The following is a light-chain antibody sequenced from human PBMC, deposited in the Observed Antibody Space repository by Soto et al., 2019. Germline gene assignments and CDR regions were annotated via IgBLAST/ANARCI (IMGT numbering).Light chain of an antibody. CDR1: QSISKW. J-gene: IGKJ1*01. CDR3: QQYNSFLWT. V-gene: IGKV1-5*01. CDR2: DAS. Sequence: DIQMTQSPSTLSASVGDRVTITCRASQSISKWLAWSQQKPGKAPKLLIYDASTLESGVPLRFSGSASGTEFTLTISSLQPDDFATYYCQQYNSFLWTFGQGTKVDIK.